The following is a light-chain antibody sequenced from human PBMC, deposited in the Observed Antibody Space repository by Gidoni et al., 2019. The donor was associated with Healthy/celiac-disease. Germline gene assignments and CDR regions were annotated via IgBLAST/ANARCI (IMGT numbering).Light chain of an antibody. CDR3: QQYGSSPRT. V-gene: IGKV3-20*01. CDR1: QSVSSSY. CDR2: GAS. Sequence: EIVLTQSPGTLSLSPGERATLSCRASQSVSSSYLAWYQQKPGQAPRLLIYGASSRATGIPDRFSGSGSGTDFTLTISRLEPEEFAVYYCQQYGSSPRTFGQXTKVEIK. J-gene: IGKJ1*01.